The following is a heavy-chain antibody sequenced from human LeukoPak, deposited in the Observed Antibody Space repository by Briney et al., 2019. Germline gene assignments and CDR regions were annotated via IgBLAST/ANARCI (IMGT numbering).Heavy chain of an antibody. CDR1: GGSFSGYY. CDR2: INHSGST. V-gene: IGHV4-34*01. J-gene: IGHJ4*02. CDR3: ATPDSSGYYYLY. D-gene: IGHD3-22*01. Sequence: SETLSLTCAVYGGSFSGYYRSWIRQPPGKGLEWIGEINHSGSTYYNPSLKSRVTISVDTSKNQFSLKLSSVTAADTAVYYCATPDSSGYYYLYWGQGTLVTVSS.